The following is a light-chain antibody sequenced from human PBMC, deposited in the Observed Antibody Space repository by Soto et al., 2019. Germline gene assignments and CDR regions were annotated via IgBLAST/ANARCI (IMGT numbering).Light chain of an antibody. CDR2: DTS. Sequence: EIVVTKSPAPLSVSPGERVTLSCRASQAVSSSLAWYQQRPGQAPRLLIYDTSTRAPGIAARFSGSGSGTEFTLTISSLQSEDVAVYYCQQYVHWPPGTFGQGTKVDIK. J-gene: IGKJ1*01. V-gene: IGKV3-15*01. CDR3: QQYVHWPPGT. CDR1: QAVSSS.